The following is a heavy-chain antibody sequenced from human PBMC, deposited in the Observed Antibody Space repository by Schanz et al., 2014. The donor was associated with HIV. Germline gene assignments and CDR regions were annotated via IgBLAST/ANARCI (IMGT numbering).Heavy chain of an antibody. CDR3: ARVLTLYNTSPLCY. Sequence: VQLLESGGGLVQPGGSLRLSCAASGFTFSSYGMHWVRQAPGKGLEWVAVISYDGSIEYYADSVKGRFTISRDNSKNTLYLHMNSLRAEDTAVYYCARVLTLYNTSPLCYWGQGTLVTVSS. D-gene: IGHD1-20*01. CDR2: ISYDGSIE. J-gene: IGHJ4*02. CDR1: GFTFSSYG. V-gene: IGHV3-30*03.